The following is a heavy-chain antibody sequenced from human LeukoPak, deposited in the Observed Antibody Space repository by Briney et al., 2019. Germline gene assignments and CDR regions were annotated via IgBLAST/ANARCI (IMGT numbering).Heavy chain of an antibody. CDR3: VRIARVTTPDY. CDR2: INPDGTTT. D-gene: IGHD4-17*01. V-gene: IGHV3-74*01. J-gene: IGHJ4*02. Sequence: GGSLRLSCAASGFTFSSYWMHWVRQPLGKGLVWVSRINPDGTTTNYADSVKGRFTISRDNAKNTLYLQMNSLTVEDTALYYCVRIARVTTPDYWGQGTLVTVSS. CDR1: GFTFSSYW.